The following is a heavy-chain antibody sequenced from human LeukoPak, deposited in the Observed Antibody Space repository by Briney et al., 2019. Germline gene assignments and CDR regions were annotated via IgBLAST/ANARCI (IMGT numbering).Heavy chain of an antibody. CDR1: GFTFSSYG. V-gene: IGHV3-7*05. CDR3: ATTMVRGVMGNYYYYGMDV. Sequence: PGGSLRLSCAASGFTFSSYGMHWVRQAPGKGLEWVANIKQDGSEKYYVDSVKGRFTISRDNAKNSLYLQMNSLRAEDTAVYYCATTMVRGVMGNYYYYGMDVWGQGTTVTVSS. CDR2: IKQDGSEK. D-gene: IGHD3-10*01. J-gene: IGHJ6*02.